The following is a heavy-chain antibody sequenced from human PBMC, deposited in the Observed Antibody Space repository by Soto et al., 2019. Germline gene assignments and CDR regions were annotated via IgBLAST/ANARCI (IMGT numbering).Heavy chain of an antibody. V-gene: IGHV3-15*07. CDR3: TPLALKYSSGWYEFAD. CDR1: GFTFSNVC. D-gene: IGHD6-19*01. CDR2: IKSKTDGGAT. Sequence: EVQLVESGGGLVKPGGSLRLSCAASGFTFSNVCMNWVRQAPGKGLEWVGRIKSKTDGGATDYAAPVKGGFTISREDSTNTLYLQMHSRKTEDTAVYYCTPLALKYSSGWYEFADWGQGTLVTVSS. J-gene: IGHJ4*02.